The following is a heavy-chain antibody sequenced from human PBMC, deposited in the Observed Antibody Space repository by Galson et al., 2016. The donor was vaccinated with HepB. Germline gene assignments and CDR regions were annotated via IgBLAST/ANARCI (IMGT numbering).Heavy chain of an antibody. V-gene: IGHV1-69*08. CDR3: ARDYGSSEYYWSLDL. Sequence: SVKVSCKASGDTFNSNTITWVRQAPGQGLEWMGRIIPILGRGVYAQKLQGRISITADNSTSTAYMELIRLRSEDKAVYYCARDYGSSEYYWSLDLWGRGTLVTVSS. CDR1: GDTFNSNT. CDR2: IIPILGRG. J-gene: IGHJ2*01. D-gene: IGHD3-22*01.